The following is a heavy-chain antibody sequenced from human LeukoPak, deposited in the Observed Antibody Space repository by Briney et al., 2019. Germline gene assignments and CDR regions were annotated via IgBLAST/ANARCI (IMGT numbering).Heavy chain of an antibody. CDR2: IIPILGIA. Sequence: SVKVSCKASGGTFSSYAISWVRQAPGQGLEWMGRIIPILGIANYAQKFQGRDTITADKSTSTAYMELSSLRSEDTAVYYCALPLDSSGWYGMDVWGQGTTVTVSS. CDR3: ALPLDSSGWYGMDV. V-gene: IGHV1-69*04. CDR1: GGTFSSYA. D-gene: IGHD6-19*01. J-gene: IGHJ6*02.